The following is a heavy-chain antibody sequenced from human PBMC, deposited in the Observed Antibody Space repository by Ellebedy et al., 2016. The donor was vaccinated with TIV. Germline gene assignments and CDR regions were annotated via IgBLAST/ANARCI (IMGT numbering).Heavy chain of an antibody. CDR3: ARGTGTTSFVLDY. J-gene: IGHJ4*02. CDR1: GFTFSTYS. D-gene: IGHD1-1*01. V-gene: IGHV3-48*01. Sequence: PGGSLRLSCAAPGFTFSTYSMNWVRQAPGKGLEWVSYISGISSSMYYADSVKGRFTIYRDNAKNSLYLQMNSLRAEDTAVYYCARGTGTTSFVLDYWGQGTLVTVSS. CDR2: ISGISSSM.